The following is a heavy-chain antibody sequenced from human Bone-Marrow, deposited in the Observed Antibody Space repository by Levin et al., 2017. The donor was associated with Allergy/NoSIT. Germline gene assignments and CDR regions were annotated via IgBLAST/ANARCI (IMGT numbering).Heavy chain of an antibody. CDR3: ARGRGSSWYSYFDL. J-gene: IGHJ4*02. Sequence: GESLKISCKGSGYTFMSYWIGWVRQKPGKGLEWIGIIFPGDSDTRYSPSFQGQVTISADKSTKSAYLQWRSLKASDTATYYCARGRGSSWYSYFDLWGQGSLVTVSS. CDR2: IFPGDSDT. V-gene: IGHV5-51*01. D-gene: IGHD6-13*01. CDR1: GYTFMSYW.